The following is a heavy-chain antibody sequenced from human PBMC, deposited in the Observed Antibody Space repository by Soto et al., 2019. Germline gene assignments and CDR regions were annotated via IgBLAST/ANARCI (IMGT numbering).Heavy chain of an antibody. V-gene: IGHV3-21*06. CDR1: GFTCSYYP. CDR2: ISGVRDYI. CDR3: AREGVHNYTEYYFDY. J-gene: IGHJ4*02. Sequence: GGSLRLSCAASGFTCSYYPLHWVRRAPGKGLEWVSSISGVRDYIRYADSVKGRFAISRDNAKTSLYLQMNSLTAEDTAVYYCAREGVHNYTEYYFDYWGQGTLVTVSS. D-gene: IGHD3-10*01.